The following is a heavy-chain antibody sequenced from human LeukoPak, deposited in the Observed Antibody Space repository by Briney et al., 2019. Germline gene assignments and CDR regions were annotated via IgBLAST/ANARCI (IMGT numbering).Heavy chain of an antibody. CDR2: IIPIFGTA. D-gene: IGHD4-17*01. CDR3: ARVASYGDYLYYYYGMDV. CDR1: GGTFSSYA. V-gene: IGHV1-69*13. J-gene: IGHJ6*02. Sequence: SVKVSCKASGGTFSSYAISWVRQAPGQGLEWMGGIIPIFGTANYAQKFQGRVTITADESTSTAYMGLSSLRSGDTAVYYCARVASYGDYLYYYYGMDVWGQGTTVTVSS.